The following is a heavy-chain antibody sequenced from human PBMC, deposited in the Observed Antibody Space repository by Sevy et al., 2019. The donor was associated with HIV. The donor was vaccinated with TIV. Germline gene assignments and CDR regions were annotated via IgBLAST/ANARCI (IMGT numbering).Heavy chain of an antibody. Sequence: GGSLRLSCAASGFTFSGYWMSWVRQAPGKGLQWVANIKQDGSKNEFVDSVKGRFTISRDNPKNSLYLQMNSLRAEDTAVYYCAREGAGGFDYWGQGTLVTDSS. V-gene: IGHV3-7*01. J-gene: IGHJ4*02. D-gene: IGHD2-15*01. CDR3: AREGAGGFDY. CDR1: GFTFSGYW. CDR2: IKQDGSKN.